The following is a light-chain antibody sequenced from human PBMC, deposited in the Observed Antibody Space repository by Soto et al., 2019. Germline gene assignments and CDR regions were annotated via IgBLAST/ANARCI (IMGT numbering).Light chain of an antibody. CDR1: QSVSSN. V-gene: IGKV3-15*01. J-gene: IGKJ5*01. CDR3: QQYNSWPPIT. CDR2: DAS. Sequence: AQSPGPLSVSPGERAPLFFRAIQSVSSNYLAWYQQKPGQAPSLLIYDASTRATGIPDRFSGGGSGTEFTLTISSLQSEDFVVYYCQQYNSWPPITFGQGTRLEIK.